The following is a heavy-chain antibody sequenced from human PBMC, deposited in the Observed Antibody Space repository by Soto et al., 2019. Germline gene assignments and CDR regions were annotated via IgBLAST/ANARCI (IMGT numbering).Heavy chain of an antibody. CDR3: AREGYGSGRQEGFEY. V-gene: IGHV4-4*02. J-gene: IGHJ4*02. D-gene: IGHD3-10*01. Sequence: QVQLQESGPGLVKPSGTLSLTCAVSGGSISSSNWWSWVRQPPGKGLAWIGEIYHSGSTNYNPSLKSRVTRSVDKSKNQFSLKRSSVTAADTAVYYCAREGYGSGRQEGFEYWGQGTLVTVSS. CDR2: IYHSGST. CDR1: GGSISSSNW.